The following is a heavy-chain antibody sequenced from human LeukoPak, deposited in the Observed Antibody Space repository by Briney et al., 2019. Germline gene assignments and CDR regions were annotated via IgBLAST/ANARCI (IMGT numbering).Heavy chain of an antibody. CDR1: GGSISGAY. CDR3: ARRIASAYALDS. J-gene: IGHJ4*02. Sequence: SETLSLTCTVSGGSISGAYWSWIRQPPGKGLEWIGYIYSSGITNYNPSLKSRVTMSVDTSKDQFSLNLSSVTAADTAVYYCARRIASAYALDSWGQGTLVTVSS. D-gene: IGHD3-16*01. V-gene: IGHV4-4*09. CDR2: IYSSGIT.